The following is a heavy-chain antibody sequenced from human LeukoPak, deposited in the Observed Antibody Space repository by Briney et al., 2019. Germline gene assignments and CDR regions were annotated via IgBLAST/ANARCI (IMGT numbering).Heavy chain of an antibody. Sequence: SETLSLTCTVSGGSISSYYWSWIRQPPGKGLEWIGYIYYSGSTNYNPSLKSRVTISVDTSKNQFSLKLSSVTAADTAVYYCAGSVVITPHYFDYWGQGTLVTVSS. CDR2: IYYSGST. D-gene: IGHD3-22*01. V-gene: IGHV4-59*12. CDR1: GGSISSYY. CDR3: AGSVVITPHYFDY. J-gene: IGHJ4*02.